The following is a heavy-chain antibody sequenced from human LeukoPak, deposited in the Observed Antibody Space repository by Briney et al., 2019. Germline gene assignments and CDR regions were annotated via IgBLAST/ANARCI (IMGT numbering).Heavy chain of an antibody. D-gene: IGHD3-3*01. CDR2: ISSSGSTI. CDR3: ARDLQTYYDFWSGFDY. CDR1: GFTFSSYE. J-gene: IGHJ4*02. V-gene: IGHV3-48*03. Sequence: GGSLRLSCAASGFTFSSYEMNWVRQAPGKGLEWVSYISSSGSTIYYADSVKGRFTISRGNAKNSLYLQMNSLRAEDTAVYYCARDLQTYYDFWSGFDYWGQGTLVTVSS.